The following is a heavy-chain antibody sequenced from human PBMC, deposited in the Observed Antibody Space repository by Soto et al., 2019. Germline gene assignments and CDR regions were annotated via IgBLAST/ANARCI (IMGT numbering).Heavy chain of an antibody. CDR3: ARDAPVRYCSSTSPTCSYYFDY. CDR2: IYYSGST. J-gene: IGHJ4*02. V-gene: IGHV4-31*03. Sequence: PSETLSLTCTVSGGSISSGGYYWSWIRQHPGKGLEWIGYIYYSGSTYYNPSLKSRVTISVDTSKNQFSLKLSSVTAADTAVYYCARDAPVRYCSSTSPTCSYYFDYWGQGTLVTVSS. D-gene: IGHD2-2*01. CDR1: GGSISSGGYY.